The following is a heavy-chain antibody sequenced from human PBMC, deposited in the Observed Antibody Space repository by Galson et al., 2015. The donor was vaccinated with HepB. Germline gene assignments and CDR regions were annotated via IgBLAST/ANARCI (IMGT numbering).Heavy chain of an antibody. J-gene: IGHJ3*02. CDR1: GYTFTSYY. CDR2: INPSGGST. V-gene: IGHV1-46*01. D-gene: IGHD6-13*01. CDR3: TTGAGIAAAGQSNAFDI. Sequence: SVKVSCKASGYTFTSYYMHWVRQAPGQGLEWMGIINPSGGSTSYAQKFQGRVTMTRDTSTSTVYMELSSLRSEDTAVYYCTTGAGIAAAGQSNAFDIWGQGTMVTVSS.